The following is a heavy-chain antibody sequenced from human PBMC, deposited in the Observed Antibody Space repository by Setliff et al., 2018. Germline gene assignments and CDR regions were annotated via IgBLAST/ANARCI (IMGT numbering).Heavy chain of an antibody. Sequence: ASVKVSCKASGYTFTSYYMHWVRQAPGQGLEWMGWINPNSGDTTFAQKFQGRVTITRDTSNSTDYMDLSRLTSDDTAVYYCARDRATIVAPPTSTLFHPWGQGTLVTVSS. CDR3: ARDRATIVAPPTSTLFHP. V-gene: IGHV1-2*02. CDR2: INPNSGDT. CDR1: GYTFTSYY. D-gene: IGHD2-2*01. J-gene: IGHJ5*02.